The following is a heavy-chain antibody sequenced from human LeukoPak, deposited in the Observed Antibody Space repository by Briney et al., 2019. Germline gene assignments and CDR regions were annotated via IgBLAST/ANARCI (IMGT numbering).Heavy chain of an antibody. Sequence: ASVKVSCKASGYTFTSYGISWVRQAPGQGLEWMAWINAYNGDTNYAQKLQGRVTLTTDTSTSTAYMELRSLRSDDTAVYYCARDGSGVWFDYWGQRTLVTVSS. CDR2: INAYNGDT. V-gene: IGHV1-18*01. CDR1: GYTFTSYG. D-gene: IGHD3-10*01. J-gene: IGHJ4*02. CDR3: ARDGSGVWFDY.